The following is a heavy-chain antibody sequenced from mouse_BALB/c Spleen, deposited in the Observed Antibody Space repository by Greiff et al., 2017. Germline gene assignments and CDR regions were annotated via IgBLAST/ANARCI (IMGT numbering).Heavy chain of an antibody. CDR1: GFTFSSYA. CDR3: ARGGNGYDPFAY. CDR2: ISSGGSYT. J-gene: IGHJ3*01. Sequence: EVKLVESGGGLVKPGGSLKLSCAASGFTFSSYAMSWVRQTPEKRLEWVATISSGGSYTYYPDSVKGRFTISRDNAKNTLYLQMSSLRSEDTAMYYCARGGNGYDPFAYWGQGTLVTVSA. D-gene: IGHD2-2*01. V-gene: IGHV5-9-3*01.